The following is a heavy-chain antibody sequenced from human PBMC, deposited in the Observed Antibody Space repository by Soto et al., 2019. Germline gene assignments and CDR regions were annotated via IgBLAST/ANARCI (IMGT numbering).Heavy chain of an antibody. D-gene: IGHD6-19*01. V-gene: IGHV2-70*01. Sequence: SGPTLVNPTQTLTLTCTFSGFSLSTSGMCVSWIRQPPGKALEWLALIDWDDDKYYSTSLKTRLTISKDTSKNQVVLTMTNMDPVDTATYYCARIRVPIAVNYRNYYYYGMGVWGQGXTVTV. CDR3: ARIRVPIAVNYRNYYYYGMGV. CDR1: GFSLSTSGMC. J-gene: IGHJ6*02. CDR2: IDWDDDK.